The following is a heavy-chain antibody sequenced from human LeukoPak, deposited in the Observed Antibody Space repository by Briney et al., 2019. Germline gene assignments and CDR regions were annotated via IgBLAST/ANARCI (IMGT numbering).Heavy chain of an antibody. D-gene: IGHD6-13*01. J-gene: IGHJ5*02. CDR2: INPNSGGT. CDR1: GYTFTGYY. V-gene: IGHV1-2*02. CDR3: ARGAEQQLEYNWFDP. Sequence: ASVKVSCKASGYTFTGYYMHWVRQAPGQGLEWMGWINPNSGGTNYAQKFQGRVTMTRDTSISTAYLQWSSLKASDTAMYYCARGAEQQLEYNWFDPWGQGTLVTVSS.